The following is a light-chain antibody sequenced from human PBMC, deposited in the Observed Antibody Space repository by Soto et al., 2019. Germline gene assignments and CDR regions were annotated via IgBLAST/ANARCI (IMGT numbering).Light chain of an antibody. V-gene: IGKV3-11*01. CDR2: DAS. Sequence: EIVVSPSSGTLSLSPGERATLSCRASQSVSSYLAWYQQKPGQAPRLLIYDASNRATGIPTRFSGSGSGTDFTLTISSLEPEDFAVYYCQQRSNLITFGQGTRLEIK. J-gene: IGKJ5*01. CDR3: QQRSNLIT. CDR1: QSVSSY.